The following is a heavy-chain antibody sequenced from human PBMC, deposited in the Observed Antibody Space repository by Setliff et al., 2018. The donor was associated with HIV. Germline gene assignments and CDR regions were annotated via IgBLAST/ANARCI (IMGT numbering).Heavy chain of an antibody. D-gene: IGHD3-9*01. CDR2: IYYTGST. V-gene: IGHV4-39*01. Sequence: LSLTCIVSGGSIRSSSYYWGWIRQPPGKGLEWIGTIYYTGSTNYNPSLKSRVTISVDSSKNQLSLEVNSVTAADTATYYCAAPRGMSTILVYWGQGSLVTVSS. CDR1: GGSIRSSSYY. J-gene: IGHJ4*02. CDR3: AAPRGMSTILVY.